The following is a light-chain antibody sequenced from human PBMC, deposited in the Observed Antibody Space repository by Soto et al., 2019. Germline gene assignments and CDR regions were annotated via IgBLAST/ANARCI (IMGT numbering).Light chain of an antibody. CDR2: YDS. CDR1: NIGSKS. Sequence: SYELTQPPSVSVAPGKTARITCGGNNIGSKSVHWYQQKPGQAPALVIYYDSDRPSGIPERFSGSNSGNTATLTISRVEAGDEADYYCQVWDSSSDHPPVVFGGGTKVTVL. J-gene: IGLJ2*01. V-gene: IGLV3-21*04. CDR3: QVWDSSSDHPPVV.